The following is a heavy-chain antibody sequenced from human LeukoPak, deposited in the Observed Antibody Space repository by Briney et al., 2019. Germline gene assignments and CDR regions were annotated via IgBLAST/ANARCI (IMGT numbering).Heavy chain of an antibody. CDR2: ISSSGSTI. CDR1: GFTFSDYY. CDR3: ASGYSYGLASSAW. D-gene: IGHD5-18*01. Sequence: PGGSLRLSCAASGFTFSDYYMSWIRQAPGKGLEWVSYISSSGSTIYYADSVKGRFTISRDNAKNSLYLQMNSLRAEDTAVYYCASGYSYGLASSAWWGQGTLVTVSS. V-gene: IGHV3-11*04. J-gene: IGHJ4*02.